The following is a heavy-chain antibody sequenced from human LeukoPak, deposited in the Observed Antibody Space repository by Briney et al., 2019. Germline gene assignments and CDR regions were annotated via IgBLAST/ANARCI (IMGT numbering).Heavy chain of an antibody. CDR1: GFTFSSYW. Sequence: GGSLRLSCAASGFTFSSYWMHWVRQAPGKGLVWVSRINSDGSSTSYADSVKGRFTISRDNAKNTLYLQMNSLRAEDTAVYYCARGDCSGGSCYLSLTTIDYWGQGTLVTVSS. CDR3: ARGDCSGGSCYLSLTTIDY. V-gene: IGHV3-74*01. CDR2: INSDGSST. D-gene: IGHD2-15*01. J-gene: IGHJ4*02.